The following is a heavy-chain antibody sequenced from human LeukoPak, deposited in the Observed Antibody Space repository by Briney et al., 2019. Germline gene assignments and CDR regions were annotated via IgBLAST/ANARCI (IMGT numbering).Heavy chain of an antibody. Sequence: SETLSLTCPVSGGSLSSYYWRWIRQPPGKGLAGIGYIYYSGSTNYNPSIKTRVPISVDTSKNQFSLKLSTVTAADTAVYYCARAGGMGYSSSSGYYYYYMDVWGKGTTVTVSS. J-gene: IGHJ6*03. CDR3: ARAGGMGYSSSSGYYYYYMDV. D-gene: IGHD6-6*01. CDR1: GGSLSSYY. CDR2: IYYSGST. V-gene: IGHV4-59*01.